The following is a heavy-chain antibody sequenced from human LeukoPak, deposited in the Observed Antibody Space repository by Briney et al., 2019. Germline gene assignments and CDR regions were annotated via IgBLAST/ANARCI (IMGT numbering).Heavy chain of an antibody. CDR1: GGSISSSSYY. CDR2: IYYSGST. J-gene: IGHJ5*02. CDR3: ASGSGSYSHWFDP. D-gene: IGHD3-10*01. Sequence: SETLSLTCTVSGGSISSSSYYWGWIRQPPGKGLEWIGSIYYSGSTYYNPSLKSRVTMSIDTSKNQFSLKLTSVTAADPAIYYCASGSGSYSHWFDPWGQGTLVTVSS. V-gene: IGHV4-39*07.